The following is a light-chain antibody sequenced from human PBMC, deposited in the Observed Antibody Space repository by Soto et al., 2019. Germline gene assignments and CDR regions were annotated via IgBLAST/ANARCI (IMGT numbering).Light chain of an antibody. CDR1: QSVLYSSNNKNY. Sequence: DIVMTQSPDSLAVSLGERATINCKSSQSVLYSSNNKNYLAWYQQKPGQPPKLLIYWASTLECGVPDRFSGSGSGTDFTLTISSLQAEDVATYYCQRFYSYPLTFGGGTKVDIK. CDR2: WAS. CDR3: QRFYSYPLT. J-gene: IGKJ4*01. V-gene: IGKV4-1*01.